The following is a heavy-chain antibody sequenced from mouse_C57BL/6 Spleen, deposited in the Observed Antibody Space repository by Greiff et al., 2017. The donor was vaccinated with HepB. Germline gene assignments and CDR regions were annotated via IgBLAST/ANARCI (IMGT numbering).Heavy chain of an antibody. CDR3: ARSDDGYSYYFDY. CDR1: GYTFTDYN. Sequence: EVQLQQSGPELVKPGASVKIPCKASGYTFTDYNMDWVKQSHGKSLEWIGDINPNNGGTIYNQKFKGKATLTVDKSSSTAYMDLRSLTSEDTAVYYCARSDDGYSYYFDYWGQGTTLTVSS. CDR2: INPNNGGT. J-gene: IGHJ2*01. V-gene: IGHV1-18*01. D-gene: IGHD2-3*01.